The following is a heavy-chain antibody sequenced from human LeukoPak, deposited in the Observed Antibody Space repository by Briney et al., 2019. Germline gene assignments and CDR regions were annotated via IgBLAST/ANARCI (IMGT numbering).Heavy chain of an antibody. Sequence: ASVKVSCKASGYTFTSYYMHWVRQAPGQGLEWMGIINPSAGSTTYAQKFQGRVTMSRDTSTSTVYMELSSLRSEDTAVYYCAKVSYTSGDYFDYWGQGTLVTVSS. CDR3: AKVSYTSGDYFDY. CDR2: INPSAGST. D-gene: IGHD6-19*01. J-gene: IGHJ4*02. CDR1: GYTFTSYY. V-gene: IGHV1-46*01.